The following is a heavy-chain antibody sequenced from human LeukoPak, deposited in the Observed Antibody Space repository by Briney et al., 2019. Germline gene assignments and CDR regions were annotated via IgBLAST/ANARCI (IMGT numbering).Heavy chain of an antibody. Sequence: GGSLRLSCAASGFTFSGSPILWVRQAPGKGLKWVANIKQDGSEKYYVDSVKGRFTISRDNAQNSLYLQMNSLRAEDTAIYYCATSTAAAGTDWGQGTLVTVSS. CDR2: IKQDGSEK. CDR1: GFTFSGSP. D-gene: IGHD6-13*01. J-gene: IGHJ4*02. V-gene: IGHV3-7*03. CDR3: ATSTAAAGTD.